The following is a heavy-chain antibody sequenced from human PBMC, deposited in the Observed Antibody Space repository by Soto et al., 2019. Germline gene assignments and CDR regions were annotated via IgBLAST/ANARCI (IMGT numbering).Heavy chain of an antibody. Sequence: ASVKVSCKASGYTFTGYYMHWVRQAPGQGLEWMGWINPNSGGTNYAQKFQGWVTMTRDTSISTAYMELSRLRSGDTAVYYCARDRYIVVVPAATTYGMDVWGQGTTVTVSS. D-gene: IGHD2-2*01. J-gene: IGHJ6*02. CDR1: GYTFTGYY. CDR3: ARDRYIVVVPAATTYGMDV. CDR2: INPNSGGT. V-gene: IGHV1-2*04.